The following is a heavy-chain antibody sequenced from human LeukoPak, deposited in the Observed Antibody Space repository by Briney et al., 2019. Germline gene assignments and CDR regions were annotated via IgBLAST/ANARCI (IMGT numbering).Heavy chain of an antibody. CDR2: ISHDGGAK. J-gene: IGHJ4*02. CDR3: ARGSTYYDSSGQVPFDY. Sequence: PGGSLRLSCGVSGFSIGNHGMHWIRQAPDKGLEWVAMISHDGGAKYYGDSVKGRLTISRDNAKNSLYLQMNSLRAEDTAVYYCARGSTYYDSSGQVPFDYWGQGTLVTVSS. V-gene: IGHV3-30*03. CDR1: GFSIGNHG. D-gene: IGHD3-22*01.